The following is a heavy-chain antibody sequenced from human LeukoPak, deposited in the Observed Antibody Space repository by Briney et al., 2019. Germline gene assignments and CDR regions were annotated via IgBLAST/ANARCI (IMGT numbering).Heavy chain of an antibody. CDR1: GYTFTSYY. V-gene: IGHV1-46*01. Sequence: AAVNVSCKASGYTFTSYYMHWVRQARGQGREWMGIINPSGGSKSYAQKFQGRLTMTKDTSTSTVYMELSSLRSEDTAVYYCARDTKYYYDSSGYYPNYYFDYWGQGTLVTVSS. CDR3: ARDTKYYYDSSGYYPNYYFDY. CDR2: INPSGGSK. J-gene: IGHJ4*02. D-gene: IGHD3-22*01.